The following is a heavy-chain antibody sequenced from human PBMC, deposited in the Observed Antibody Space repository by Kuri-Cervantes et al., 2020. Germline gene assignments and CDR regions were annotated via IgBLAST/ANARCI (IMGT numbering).Heavy chain of an antibody. CDR1: GGSFSGYY. D-gene: IGHD2-15*01. CDR2: IYYSGST. Sequence: SETLSLTCAVYGGSFSGYYWSWIRQPPGKGLEWIGYIYYSGSTNYNPSLKSRVTISVDTSKNQFSLKLSSVTAADTAVYYCASYCSGGSCYSGYFQHWGQGTLVTVSS. CDR3: ASYCSGGSCYSGYFQH. V-gene: IGHV4-59*01. J-gene: IGHJ1*01.